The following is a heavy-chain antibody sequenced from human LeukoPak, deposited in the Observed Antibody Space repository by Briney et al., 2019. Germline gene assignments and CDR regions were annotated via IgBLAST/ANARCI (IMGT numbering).Heavy chain of an antibody. D-gene: IGHD6-19*01. V-gene: IGHV4-61*02. J-gene: IGHJ4*02. CDR2: IYTSGST. Sequence: PSETLSLTCTVSGGSISSGSYYWTWIRQPARKGLEWIGRIYTSGSTNYNPSLKSRVTISVDTSKNQFSLKLSSVTAADAAVYYCARASALAGDYWGQGTLVTVSS. CDR1: GGSISSGSYY. CDR3: ARASALAGDY.